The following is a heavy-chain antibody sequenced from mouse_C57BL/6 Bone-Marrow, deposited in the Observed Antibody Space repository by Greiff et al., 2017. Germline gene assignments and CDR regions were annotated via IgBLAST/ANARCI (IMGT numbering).Heavy chain of an antibody. D-gene: IGHD1-1*01. CDR3: ARSESTVGDY. J-gene: IGHJ3*01. V-gene: IGHV1-81*01. CDR2: IYPRSGNT. Sequence: QVQLKQSGAELARPGASVKLSCKASGYTFTSYGISWVKQRTGQGLEWIGEIYPRSGNTYYNEKFKGKATLTAYNSSSTAYMQLRSLTSEDSAVYFCARSESTVGDYWGQGTLVTVSA. CDR1: GYTFTSYG.